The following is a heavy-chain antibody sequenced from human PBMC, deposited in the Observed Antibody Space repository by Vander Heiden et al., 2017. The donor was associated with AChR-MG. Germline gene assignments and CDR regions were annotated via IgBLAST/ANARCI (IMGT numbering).Heavy chain of an antibody. Sequence: QVTLRESGPALVKPTQTLTLTCTFSGFSLSTRGMCVSWIRQPPGKALEWLARIDWDDDKYYSTSLKTRLTISKDTSKNQVVLTMTNMDPVDTATYYCARLTTVTTHDAFDIWGQGTMVTVSS. J-gene: IGHJ3*02. V-gene: IGHV2-70*15. CDR1: GFSLSTRGMC. CDR2: IDWDDDK. CDR3: ARLTTVTTHDAFDI. D-gene: IGHD4-17*01.